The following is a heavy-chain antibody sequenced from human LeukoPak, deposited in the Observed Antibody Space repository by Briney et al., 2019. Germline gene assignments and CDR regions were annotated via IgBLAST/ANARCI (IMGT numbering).Heavy chain of an antibody. V-gene: IGHV4-59*01. CDR1: GGSISSYY. Sequence: SETLSLTCTVSGGSISSYYWSWIRQPPGKGLEWIGYIYYSGSTNYNPSLKSRVTISVDTSKNQFSLKLGSVTAADTAVYYCARAGGYYDSSGYYEDDAFDIWGQGTMVTVSS. J-gene: IGHJ3*02. CDR2: IYYSGST. D-gene: IGHD3-22*01. CDR3: ARAGGYYDSSGYYEDDAFDI.